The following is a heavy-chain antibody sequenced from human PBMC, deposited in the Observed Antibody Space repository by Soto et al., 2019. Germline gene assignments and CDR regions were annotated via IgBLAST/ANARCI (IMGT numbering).Heavy chain of an antibody. CDR3: ATDQSYDFWRAPWFDP. D-gene: IGHD3-3*01. V-gene: IGHV3-23*01. CDR1: GFTFSSYA. CDR2: ISGSGGST. Sequence: GGSLRLSCAASGFTFSSYAMSWVRQAPGKGLEWVSAISGSGGSTSYADSVKGRFTISRDNSKNTLYLQMNSLRAEDTAVYYCATDQSYDFWRAPWFDPWGQGTPVPVSS. J-gene: IGHJ5*02.